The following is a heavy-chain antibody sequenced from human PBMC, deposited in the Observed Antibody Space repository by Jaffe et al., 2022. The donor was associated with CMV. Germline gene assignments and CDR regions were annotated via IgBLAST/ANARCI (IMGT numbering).Heavy chain of an antibody. CDR3: ARKVDDILTGRPQYYMDV. CDR1: GGSFSGYY. V-gene: IGHV4-34*01. Sequence: QVQLQQWGAGLLKPSETLSLTCAVYGGSFSGYYWSWIRQPPGKGLEWIGEINHSGSTNYNPSLKSRVTISVDTSKNQFSLKLSSVTAADTAVYYCARKVDDILTGRPQYYMDVWGKGTTVTVSS. J-gene: IGHJ6*03. CDR2: INHSGST. D-gene: IGHD3-9*01.